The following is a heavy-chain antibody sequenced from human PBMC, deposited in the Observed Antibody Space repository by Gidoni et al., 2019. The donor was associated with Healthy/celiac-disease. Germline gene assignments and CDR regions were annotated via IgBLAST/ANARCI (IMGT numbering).Heavy chain of an antibody. Sequence: QVQLQASGPGLVKPSETLSLTCTVSGGSISSYYWSWIRQPPGKGLEWIGYIYYSGSTNYNPSLKSRVTISVDTSKNQFSLKLSSVTAADTAVYYCARRREYSSSSDWFDPWGQGTLVTVSS. CDR1: GGSISSYY. J-gene: IGHJ5*02. CDR2: IYYSGST. D-gene: IGHD6-6*01. V-gene: IGHV4-59*01. CDR3: ARRREYSSSSDWFDP.